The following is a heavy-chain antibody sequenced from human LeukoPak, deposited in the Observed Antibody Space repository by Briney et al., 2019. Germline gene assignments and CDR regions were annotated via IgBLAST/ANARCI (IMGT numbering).Heavy chain of an antibody. CDR1: GPSINSSY. V-gene: IGHV4-59*01. D-gene: IGHD6-6*01. CDR2: IYYSGST. Sequence: PSETLSLTCTVSGPSINSSYWSWIRQPPGMGLEWIGNIYYSGSTNYNPSLKSRVTISVETSKNQFSLNLSSVTAADTAVYYCARRTDSGSWYFDLWGRGTLVTVSS. J-gene: IGHJ2*01. CDR3: ARRTDSGSWYFDL.